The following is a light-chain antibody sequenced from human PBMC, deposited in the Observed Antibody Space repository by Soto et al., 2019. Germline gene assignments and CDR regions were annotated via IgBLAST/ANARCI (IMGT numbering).Light chain of an antibody. Sequence: DIQMTQSPSTLSASVGDRVTITCRASQSINRWLAWYQQRPGKAPKILIHKASSLEAGVPSRFSGSDSGTEFTLTISSVQPDDFATYFCLQDNIYPLSFGGGTKVEIK. V-gene: IGKV1-5*03. J-gene: IGKJ4*01. CDR1: QSINRW. CDR2: KAS. CDR3: LQDNIYPLS.